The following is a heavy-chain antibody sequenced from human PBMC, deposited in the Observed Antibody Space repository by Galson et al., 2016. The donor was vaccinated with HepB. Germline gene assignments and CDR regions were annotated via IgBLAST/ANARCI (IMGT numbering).Heavy chain of an antibody. Sequence: SLRLSCAASGFTVSSRYMSWVRQAPGKGLEWVSAIYSAGSAYYADSVKGRFTISSDNGENTLFLQMNSLTPQDTAVYYCARGQGGFEGFVHWGQGTLVTVS. V-gene: IGHV3-53*01. CDR2: IYSAGSA. CDR3: ARGQGGFEGFVH. J-gene: IGHJ5*02. D-gene: IGHD3-10*01. CDR1: GFTVSSRY.